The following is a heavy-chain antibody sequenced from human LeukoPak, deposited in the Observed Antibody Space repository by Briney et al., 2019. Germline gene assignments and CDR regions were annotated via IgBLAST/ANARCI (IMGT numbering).Heavy chain of an antibody. Sequence: GASVKVSCKASGYTFSGYYIHWVRQAPGQGLEWMGWISPSTGGTNYAQKFQGRVIMTRDTSIATAYMEQRRLRSDDTAVYFCARQYRDSWAGPNWLDPWVQGTQVTVSS. J-gene: IGHJ5*02. CDR1: GYTFSGYY. V-gene: IGHV1-2*02. CDR2: ISPSTGGT. D-gene: IGHD6-13*01. CDR3: ARQYRDSWAGPNWLDP.